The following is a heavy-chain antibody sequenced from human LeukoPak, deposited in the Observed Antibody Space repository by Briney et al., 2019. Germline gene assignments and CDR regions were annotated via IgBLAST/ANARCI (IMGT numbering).Heavy chain of an antibody. J-gene: IGHJ4*02. CDR2: IYYSGST. CDR3: ARVYGSGSYLGFGY. CDR1: GGSISSSSYY. D-gene: IGHD3-10*01. V-gene: IGHV4-39*07. Sequence: SETLSLTCTVSGGSISSSSYYWGWIRQPPGKGLEWIGSIYYSGSTYYNPSLKSRVTISVDTSKNQFSLKLSSVTAADTAVYYCARVYGSGSYLGFGYWGQGTLVTVSS.